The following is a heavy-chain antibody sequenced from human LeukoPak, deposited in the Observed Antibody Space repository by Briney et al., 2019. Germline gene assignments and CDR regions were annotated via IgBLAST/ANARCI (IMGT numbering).Heavy chain of an antibody. V-gene: IGHV1-18*01. CDR2: RSIYNGNT. D-gene: IGHD6-6*01. CDR1: GGTFRPYG. J-gene: IGHJ4*02. Sequence: GASVKVSCKASGGTFRPYGISWVRQAPGQGLEWMGWRSIYNGNTDYKLQGRVTMTTDTSTSTAYMGLRSLRSDDTAVYYCARGGPFPSSSSSREYYLDYWGQGTLVTVSS. CDR3: ARGGPFPSSSSSREYYLDY.